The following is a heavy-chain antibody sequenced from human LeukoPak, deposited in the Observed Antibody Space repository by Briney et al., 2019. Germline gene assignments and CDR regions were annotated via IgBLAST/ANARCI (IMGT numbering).Heavy chain of an antibody. V-gene: IGHV3-11*04. J-gene: IGHJ4*02. CDR1: GFTFSDYY. D-gene: IGHD4-11*01. CDR2: ISSSGSTI. Sequence: PGGSLRLSCAASGFTFSDYYMSWIRQARGKWLEWVSYISSSGSTIYYADSVKGRFTISRDNAKNSLYLQMNSLRAEDTAVYYCARDPPYSNYVLNGNDYWGQGTLVTVSS. CDR3: ARDPPYSNYVLNGNDY.